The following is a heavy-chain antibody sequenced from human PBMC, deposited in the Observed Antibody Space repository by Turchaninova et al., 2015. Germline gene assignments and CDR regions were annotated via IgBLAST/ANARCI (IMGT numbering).Heavy chain of an antibody. CDR3: ARDLSLCSGGDCYPMSEYLQH. V-gene: IGHV1-2*06. CDR1: GAPVPHSY. D-gene: IGHD2-21*01. J-gene: IGHJ1*01. CDR2: INPDSGGT. Sequence: QVQLVPSGAEVKKPGASAKVPCKTSGAPVPHSYVNWVRKDPGQGVEEMGRINPDSGGTNYAAQKFQGRVTMTRDTSITTVYMELSSLKSDDTAVYYCARDLSLCSGGDCYPMSEYLQHWGQGTLVTVSS.